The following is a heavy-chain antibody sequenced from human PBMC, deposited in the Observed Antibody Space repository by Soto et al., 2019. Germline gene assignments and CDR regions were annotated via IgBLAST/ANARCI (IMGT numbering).Heavy chain of an antibody. Sequence: SVKVSCKASGGTFSSHCISWVRQAPGQGPEWMGGIIPMIDTSKYAQKFQGRVTITADESTSTAYMELSSLTSEDTAVYYCAREGPPDIAWFDPWGQGTLVTVSS. CDR1: GGTFSSHC. J-gene: IGHJ5*02. CDR3: AREGPPDIAWFDP. V-gene: IGHV1-69*13. D-gene: IGHD3-9*01. CDR2: IIPMIDTS.